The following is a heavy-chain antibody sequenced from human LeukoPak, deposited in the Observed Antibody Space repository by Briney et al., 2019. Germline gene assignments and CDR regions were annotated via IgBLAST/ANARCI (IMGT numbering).Heavy chain of an antibody. CDR3: AREGGGDNWFDP. CDR1: GGSISSYY. D-gene: IGHD2-21*01. CDR2: IYYSGST. J-gene: IGHJ5*02. Sequence: PSETLSLTCTVSGGSISSYYWSWIRQPPGKGLEWIGYIYYSGSTNYNPSLKSRVTMSVDTSKNQFSLKLSSVTAADTAVYYCAREGGGDNWFDPWGQGTLVTVSS. V-gene: IGHV4-59*01.